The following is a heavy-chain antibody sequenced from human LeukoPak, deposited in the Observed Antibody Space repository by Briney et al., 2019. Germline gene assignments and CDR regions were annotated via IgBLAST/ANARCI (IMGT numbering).Heavy chain of an antibody. D-gene: IGHD1-26*01. CDR1: GFSLSTSGMC. CDR3: ARWYSGSTSSYSDY. Sequence: ASGPALVKPTQTLTLTCTFSGFSLSTSGMCVSWIRQPPGKALVWLARIDWDDDKYYSTSLKTRLTISKDTSKNQVVLTMTNMDPVDTATYYCARWYSGSTSSYSDYWGQGTLVTVSS. J-gene: IGHJ4*02. V-gene: IGHV2-70*11. CDR2: IDWDDDK.